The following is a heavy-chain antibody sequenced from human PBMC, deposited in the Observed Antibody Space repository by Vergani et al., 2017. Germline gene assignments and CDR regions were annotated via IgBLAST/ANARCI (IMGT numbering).Heavy chain of an antibody. CDR2: IWPDDSDT. V-gene: IGHV5-51*03. CDR3: VTHSAVVDN. D-gene: IGHD4-23*01. Sequence: EVHLVPSGAEVRKPGESLKISCKTSGNYFATTRIGWVRQTPGKGLEWMGLIWPDDSDTRYSPSFQGQVTISADKSITTAYLQWASLKASSTAIYYFVTHSAVVDNWGQGTLITVSS. CDR1: GNYFATTR. J-gene: IGHJ4*02.